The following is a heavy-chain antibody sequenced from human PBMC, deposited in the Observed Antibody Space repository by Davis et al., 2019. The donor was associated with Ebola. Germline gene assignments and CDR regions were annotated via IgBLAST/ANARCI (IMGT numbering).Heavy chain of an antibody. CDR1: GVSIKNNY. CDR2: IYSSGIT. CDR3: AREDASSTSADY. D-gene: IGHD2-15*01. V-gene: IGHV4-59*01. Sequence: SETLSLTCGVSGVSIKNNYFSWIRQSPGKGLEWIGYIYSSGITNYNPSLKSRVTISIDTSERQLSLKLSSVTAADTAVYYCAREDASSTSADYWGQGILVTVSS. J-gene: IGHJ4*02.